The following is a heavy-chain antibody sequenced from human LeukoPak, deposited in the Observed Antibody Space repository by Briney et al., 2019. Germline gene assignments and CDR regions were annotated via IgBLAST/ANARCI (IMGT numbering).Heavy chain of an antibody. CDR2: IWYDGSNK. CDR1: GFTFSSYG. J-gene: IGHJ4*02. CDR3: ARGPDYYDSSGYYYVLDY. V-gene: IGHV3-33*01. D-gene: IGHD3-22*01. Sequence: PGRSLRLSCAASGFTFSSYGMHWVRQAPGKGREGVAVIWYDGSNKYYADSVKGRFTISRDNSKNTLYLQMNSLRAEDTAVYYCARGPDYYDSSGYYYVLDYWGQGTLVTVSS.